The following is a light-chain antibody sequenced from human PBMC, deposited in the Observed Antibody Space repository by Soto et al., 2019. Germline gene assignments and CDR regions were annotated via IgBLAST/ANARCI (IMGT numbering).Light chain of an antibody. CDR3: QQLKSYPLT. Sequence: DIQMTHSPSSLSASVWDRVTMTSRASQGISNYLAWYQQKPGKVPKLLIYAASTLQSGVPSRFSGSGSGTDFTLTISSLQPEDVATYYCQQLKSYPLTFGPGTKVDIK. V-gene: IGKV1-27*01. CDR1: QGISNY. CDR2: AAS. J-gene: IGKJ3*01.